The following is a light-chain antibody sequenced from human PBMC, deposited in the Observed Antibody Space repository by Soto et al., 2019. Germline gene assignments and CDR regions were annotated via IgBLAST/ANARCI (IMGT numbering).Light chain of an antibody. V-gene: IGKV3-15*01. CDR1: QSVRSN. CDR2: GSF. CDR3: QQYDIWPWT. J-gene: IGKJ1*01. Sequence: EIVMTQSPGTLSVSPGEGATLSCRASQSVRSNLAWYQQKPGQAPRRLIFGSFTRAPGVPSGFSGSGSGTEFTLTISSLQSEDFALYYCQQYDIWPWTFGQGTKVDIK.